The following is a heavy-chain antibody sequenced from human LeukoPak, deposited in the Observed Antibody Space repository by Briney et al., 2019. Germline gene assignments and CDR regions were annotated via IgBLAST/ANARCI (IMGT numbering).Heavy chain of an antibody. Sequence: GGSLRLSCAASGFTFSSYAMSWVRQAPGKGLERVSAISGSGRSTYYADSVKGRFTISRDNAKNTLYLQMNRLRAKATTVDSCAKDREGSGYFSSGGGNFDYWGQGTLVTVSS. J-gene: IGHJ4*02. D-gene: IGHD3-22*01. CDR2: ISGSGRST. V-gene: IGHV3-23*01. CDR1: GFTFSSYA. CDR3: AKDREGSGYFSSGGGNFDY.